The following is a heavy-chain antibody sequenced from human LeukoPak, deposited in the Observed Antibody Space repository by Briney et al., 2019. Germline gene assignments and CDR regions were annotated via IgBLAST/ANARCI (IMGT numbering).Heavy chain of an antibody. Sequence: GGSLRLSCAASGFTFSSYGMHWVRQAPGKGLEWVANIKEDGSVKYYVESVKGRFTIPRDNAKNSLYLQMNSLRAEDTAVYYCAASITMFDYWGQGTLVTVSS. J-gene: IGHJ4*02. CDR2: IKEDGSVK. CDR3: AASITMFDY. CDR1: GFTFSSYG. D-gene: IGHD3-10*01. V-gene: IGHV3-7*02.